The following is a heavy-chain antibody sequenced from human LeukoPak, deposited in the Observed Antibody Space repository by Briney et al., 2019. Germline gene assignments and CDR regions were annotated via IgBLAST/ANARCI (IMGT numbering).Heavy chain of an antibody. D-gene: IGHD6-19*01. V-gene: IGHV3-66*01. J-gene: IGHJ6*02. Sequence: GGSLRLSCAASGFTVSSNYMSWVRQAQGKGLEWVSVIYSGGSTYYADSVKGRFTISRDNSKNTLYLQMNSLRAEDTAVYYCARSKQWLRLGDYYGMDVWGQGTTVTVSS. CDR3: ARSKQWLRLGDYYGMDV. CDR1: GFTVSSNY. CDR2: IYSGGST.